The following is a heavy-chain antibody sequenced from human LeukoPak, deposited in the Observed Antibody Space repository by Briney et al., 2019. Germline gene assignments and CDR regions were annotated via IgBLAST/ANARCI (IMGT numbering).Heavy chain of an antibody. CDR1: GFTFSSYA. CDR2: ISYDGSNK. Sequence: GGSLRLSCAASGFTFSSYAMHWVRQAPGKGLEWVAVISYDGSNKYYADSVKGRFTISRDNSKNTLYLQMNSLRAEDTALYYCAKEDHGTYSTAFDYWGQGTLVTVSS. J-gene: IGHJ4*02. CDR3: AKEDHGTYSTAFDY. D-gene: IGHD1-26*01. V-gene: IGHV3-30-3*01.